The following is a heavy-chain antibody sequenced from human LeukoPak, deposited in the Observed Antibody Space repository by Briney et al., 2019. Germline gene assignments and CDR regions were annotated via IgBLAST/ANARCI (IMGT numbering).Heavy chain of an antibody. CDR3: ARDRTDFWSGYLYGMDV. CDR2: IYSGGST. D-gene: IGHD3-3*01. CDR1: GFTVSSNY. J-gene: IGHJ6*02. Sequence: QPGGSLRLSCAASGFTVSSNYMSWVRQAPGKGLEGVSVIYSGGSTYYADSVKGRFTISRDNSKNTLYLQMNSLRAEDTAVYYCARDRTDFWSGYLYGMDVWGQGTTVTVSS. V-gene: IGHV3-66*02.